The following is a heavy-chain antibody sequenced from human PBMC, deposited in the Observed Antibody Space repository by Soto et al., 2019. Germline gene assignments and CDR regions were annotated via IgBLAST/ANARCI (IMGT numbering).Heavy chain of an antibody. J-gene: IGHJ4*02. CDR2: IYYSGST. D-gene: IGHD2-15*01. Sequence: SETLSLTCTVSGCSISSSSYYWGWIRQPPGKGLEWIGSIYYSGSTYYNPSLKSRVTISVDTSKNQFSLKLSSVAAADTAVYYCARWRMTQDYYFDYWGQGTLVTVSS. CDR1: GCSISSSSYY. CDR3: ARWRMTQDYYFDY. V-gene: IGHV4-39*01.